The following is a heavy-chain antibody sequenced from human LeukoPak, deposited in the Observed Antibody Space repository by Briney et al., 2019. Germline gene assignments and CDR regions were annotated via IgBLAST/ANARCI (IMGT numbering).Heavy chain of an antibody. CDR3: ASCSSTNCY. D-gene: IGHD2-2*01. Sequence: GGSLRLSCAASGFTFSSFSMNWVRQAPGKGLEWVSFITGSSSTIYYADSVKGRFTTSRDNAKNSLYLQMNSLRAEDTAVYYCASCSSTNCYWGQGTLVTVSS. J-gene: IGHJ4*02. CDR1: GFTFSSFS. V-gene: IGHV3-48*01. CDR2: ITGSSSTI.